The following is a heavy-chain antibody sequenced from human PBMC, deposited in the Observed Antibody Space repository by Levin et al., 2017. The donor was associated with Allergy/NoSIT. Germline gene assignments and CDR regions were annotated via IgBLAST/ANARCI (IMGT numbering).Heavy chain of an antibody. CDR3: AKGRLLSGTYYNSYFYYYMDV. D-gene: IGHD3-10*01. CDR1: GFTFSSNA. J-gene: IGHJ6*03. Sequence: HGESLKISCVASGFTFSSNAMSWVRQAPGKGLEWVSSISGSGDHTFETDSVKGRFTISRDNSKNMLSLQMNSLRASDTAVYYCAKGRLLSGTYYNSYFYYYMDVWGKGTAVTVSS. V-gene: IGHV3-23*01. CDR2: ISGSGDHT.